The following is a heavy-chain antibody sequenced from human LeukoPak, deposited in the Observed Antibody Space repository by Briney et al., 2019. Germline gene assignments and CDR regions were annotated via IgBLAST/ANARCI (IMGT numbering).Heavy chain of an antibody. D-gene: IGHD6-19*01. V-gene: IGHV3-23*01. J-gene: IGHJ4*02. CDR3: ARDMAAVAGTVDY. CDR2: ITASSSST. Sequence: GGSLRLSCEASGFTFSNYGMSWVRQAPGKGLEWVSAITASSSSTHDADSVQGRFTISRDNFKNTLYLQMNSLRAEDTAVYYCARDMAAVAGTVDYWGQGTLVTVSS. CDR1: GFTFSNYG.